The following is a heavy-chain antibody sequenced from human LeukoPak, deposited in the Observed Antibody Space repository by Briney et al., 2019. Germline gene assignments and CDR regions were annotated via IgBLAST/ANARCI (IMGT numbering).Heavy chain of an antibody. CDR1: GYTFTSYY. CDR3: ASAFADYYDSSGCYFDY. Sequence: SMKVSCKASGYTFTSYYMHWVRQAPGQGLEWMGIINNSGGSTSYAQKFQGRVTMTRDTSTSTVYMELSSLRSEDTAVYYCASAFADYYDSSGCYFDYWGQGTLVTVSS. CDR2: INNSGGST. D-gene: IGHD3-22*01. J-gene: IGHJ4*02. V-gene: IGHV1-46*01.